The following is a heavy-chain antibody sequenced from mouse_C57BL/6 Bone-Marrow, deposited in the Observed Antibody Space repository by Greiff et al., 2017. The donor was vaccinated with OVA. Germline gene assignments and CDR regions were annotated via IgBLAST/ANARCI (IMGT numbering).Heavy chain of an antibody. V-gene: IGHV1-55*01. CDR1: GYTFTSYW. CDR3: ARFITTVVATRGWYFDV. J-gene: IGHJ1*03. D-gene: IGHD1-1*01. CDR2: IYPGSGST. Sequence: VQLQQPGAELVKPGASVKMSCKASGYTFTSYWITWVKQRPGQGLEWIGDIYPGSGSTNYNEKFKSKATLTVDTSSSTAYMQLSRLTSEDSAVYYCARFITTVVATRGWYFDVWGTGTTVTVSS.